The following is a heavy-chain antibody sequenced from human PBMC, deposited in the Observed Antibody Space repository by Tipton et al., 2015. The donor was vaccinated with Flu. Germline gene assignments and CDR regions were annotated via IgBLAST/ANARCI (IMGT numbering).Heavy chain of an antibody. CDR2: IYHSGST. D-gene: IGHD5-18*01. J-gene: IGHJ6*02. CDR1: GYSTSSGYY. V-gene: IGHV4-38-2*02. CDR3: ARDWIQLWNRGFYYYYGMDV. Sequence: TLSLTCAVSGYSTSSGYYWGWIRQPPGKGLEWIGSIYHSGSTYYNPSLKSRVTISVDTSKNQFSLKLSSVTAADTAVYYCARDWIQLWNRGFYYYYGMDVWGQGTTVTVSS.